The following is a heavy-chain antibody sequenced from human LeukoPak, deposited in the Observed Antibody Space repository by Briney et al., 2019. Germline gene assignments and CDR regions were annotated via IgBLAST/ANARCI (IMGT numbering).Heavy chain of an antibody. CDR3: ARDPGTTVVSPGAFDI. CDR1: GGSISSGGYY. CDR2: IYYSGST. D-gene: IGHD4-23*01. J-gene: IGHJ3*02. Sequence: RPSQTLSLTCTVSGGSISSGGYYWSWIRQRPGKGLEWIGYIYYSGSTYYNPSLKSRVTISVDTSKNQFSLKLSSVTAADTAVYYCARDPGTTVVSPGAFDIWGQGTMVTVSS. V-gene: IGHV4-31*03.